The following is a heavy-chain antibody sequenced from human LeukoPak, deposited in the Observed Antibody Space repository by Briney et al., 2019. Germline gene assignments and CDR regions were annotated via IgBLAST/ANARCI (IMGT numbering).Heavy chain of an antibody. V-gene: IGHV4-30-2*01. D-gene: IGHD2-15*01. CDR2: IYHSGST. J-gene: IGHJ4*02. Sequence: PSQTLSLTCTVSGGSISSGGYYWSWIRQPPGKGLEWIGYIYHSGSTYYNPSLKSRVTISVDTSKNQFSLKLSSVTAADTAVYYCARANTYWAPILYWGQGTLVTVSS. CDR1: GGSISSGGYY. CDR3: ARANTYWAPILY.